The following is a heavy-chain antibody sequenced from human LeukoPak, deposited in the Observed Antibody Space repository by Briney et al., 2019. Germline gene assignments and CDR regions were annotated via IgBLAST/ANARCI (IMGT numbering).Heavy chain of an antibody. J-gene: IGHJ6*02. CDR2: ITENGDRS. D-gene: IGHD3-3*01. CDR1: EFTFSGFA. V-gene: IGHV3-23*01. CDR3: AKGLPVSDFWSGNGYYYGMDV. Sequence: GGSLRLSCAASEFTFSGFAMSWVRQAPGKGPEWVSTITENGDRSYYRDSVKGRFTISRDISKNTLYLQMNRLRAEDTAVYYCAKGLPVSDFWSGNGYYYGMDVWGQGTTVTVS.